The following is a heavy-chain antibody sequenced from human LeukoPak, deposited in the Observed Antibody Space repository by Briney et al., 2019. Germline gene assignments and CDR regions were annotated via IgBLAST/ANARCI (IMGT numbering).Heavy chain of an antibody. CDR3: ARENWYCSSTSCYQGWFDP. CDR1: GFTFSSYA. V-gene: IGHV3-30-3*01. CDR2: ISYDGSNK. D-gene: IGHD2-2*01. J-gene: IGHJ5*02. Sequence: PGRSLRLSCAASGFTFSSYAMHWVRQAPGKGLEWVAVISYDGSNKYYADSVKGRFTISRDNSKNTLYLQMSSLRAEDTAVYYCARENWYCSSTSCYQGWFDPWGQGTLVTVSS.